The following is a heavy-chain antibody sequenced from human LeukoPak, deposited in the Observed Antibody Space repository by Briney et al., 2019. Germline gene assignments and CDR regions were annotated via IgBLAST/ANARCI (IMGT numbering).Heavy chain of an antibody. V-gene: IGHV1-18*01. D-gene: IGHD5-12*01. Sequence: ASVTVSCKASGYTFTSYGISWVRQAPGQGLEWMGWISAYNGNTNYAQKLQGRVTMTTDTSTSTAYMELRSLRSDDTAVYYCARWWLRQDAFDIWGQGTMVTVSS. J-gene: IGHJ3*02. CDR3: ARWWLRQDAFDI. CDR1: GYTFTSYG. CDR2: ISAYNGNT.